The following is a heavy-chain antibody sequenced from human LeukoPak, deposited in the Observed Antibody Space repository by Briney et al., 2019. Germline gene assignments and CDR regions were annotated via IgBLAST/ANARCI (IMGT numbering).Heavy chain of an antibody. CDR3: ARGYCSGGSCYIFDY. V-gene: IGHV3-11*04. D-gene: IGHD2-15*01. CDR2: ISSSGSAI. J-gene: IGHJ4*02. CDR1: GFTFSDYY. Sequence: GGSLRLSCAASGFTFSDYYMSRIRQAPGKGLEWISYISSSGSAIYYADSVKGRFTISRDNAKNSLYLQMNSLRAEDTAVYYCARGYCSGGSCYIFDYWGQGTLVTVSS.